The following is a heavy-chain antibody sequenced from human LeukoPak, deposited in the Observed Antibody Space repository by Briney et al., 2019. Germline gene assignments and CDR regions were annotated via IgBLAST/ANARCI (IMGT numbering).Heavy chain of an antibody. CDR2: ISSSGSTI. CDR3: AREGSYSQKFDH. CDR1: GFTFSSYW. V-gene: IGHV3-48*04. Sequence: PGGSLRLSCAVSGFTFSSYWMSWVRQAPGKGLEWISYISSSGSTIHYADSVKGRFTISRDNAKNSLYLQMNSLRAEDTAVYFCAREGSYSQKFDHWGQGTQVTVSS. D-gene: IGHD1-26*01. J-gene: IGHJ5*02.